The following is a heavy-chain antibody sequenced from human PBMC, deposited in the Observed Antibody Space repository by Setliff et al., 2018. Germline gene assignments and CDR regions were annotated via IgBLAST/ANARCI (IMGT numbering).Heavy chain of an antibody. CDR3: ARDVFPYHYEGAFDI. J-gene: IGHJ3*02. D-gene: IGHD3-22*01. CDR1: GYTFTSHY. CDR2: INPSSGRT. Sequence: ASVKVSCKASGYTFTSHYMHWVRQAPGLGLEWMGTINPSSGRTSYAQKFQGRVTMTRDTSTSTVYMDMSSLRSEDTAVYYCARDVFPYHYEGAFDIWGQGTIVTVSS. V-gene: IGHV1-46*01.